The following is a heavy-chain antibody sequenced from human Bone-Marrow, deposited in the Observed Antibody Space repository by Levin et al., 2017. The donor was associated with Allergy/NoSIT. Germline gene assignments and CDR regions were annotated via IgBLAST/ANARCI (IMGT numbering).Heavy chain of an antibody. Sequence: GESLKISCKVFGFAFTSYSIGWVRQMPGKGLEWMGIISLGNSKTLYSPSFEGQVTFSVEKSTSTAYLQWISLKTSDSATYFCARVDGYTEPSVYIYGLDVWGQGTTVIVSS. V-gene: IGHV5-51*01. J-gene: IGHJ6*02. CDR1: GFAFTSYS. CDR2: ISLGNSKT. CDR3: ARVDGYTEPSVYIYGLDV. D-gene: IGHD5-18*01.